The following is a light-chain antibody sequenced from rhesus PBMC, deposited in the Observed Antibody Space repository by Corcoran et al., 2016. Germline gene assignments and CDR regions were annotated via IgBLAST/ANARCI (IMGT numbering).Light chain of an antibody. Sequence: QAALTQPRSVSGSPGQSVTISCTGTSSDIGGYNYVSWYQQHPGTAPKLMIYEVSKRPSGVSDRFSGSKSGNTASLTISGLQAEDEADYYGSSYAGSNYIFGAGTRLTVL. V-gene: IGLV2-32*02. CDR1: SSDIGGYNY. J-gene: IGLJ1*01. CDR2: EVS. CDR3: SSYAGSNYI.